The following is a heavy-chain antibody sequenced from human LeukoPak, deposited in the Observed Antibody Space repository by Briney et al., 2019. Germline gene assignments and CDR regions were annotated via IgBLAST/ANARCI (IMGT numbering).Heavy chain of an antibody. D-gene: IGHD6-13*01. CDR1: GDSISSYY. V-gene: IGHV4-59*01. CDR3: ARFIAAAGAFDY. Sequence: SETLSLTCTVSGDSISSYYWSWIRQPPGKGLEWIGYIYYSGSTNYSPSLKSRVTISVDTSKNQFSLKLSSVTAADTAVYYCARFIAAAGAFDYWGQGTLVTVSS. CDR2: IYYSGST. J-gene: IGHJ4*02.